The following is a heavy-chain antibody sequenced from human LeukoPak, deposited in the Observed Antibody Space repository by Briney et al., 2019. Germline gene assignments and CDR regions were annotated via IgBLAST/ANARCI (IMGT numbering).Heavy chain of an antibody. CDR1: GFTFSSYG. CDR3: ARTISPSSWYHY. D-gene: IGHD6-13*01. V-gene: IGHV3-30*02. J-gene: IGHJ4*02. Sequence: GGSLRLSCAASGFTFSSYGMHWVRQAPGKGLEWVAFIRYDGSNKYYADSVKGRFTISADKSISTAYLQWSSLKASDTAMYYCARTISPSSWYHYWGQGTLVTVSS. CDR2: IRYDGSNK.